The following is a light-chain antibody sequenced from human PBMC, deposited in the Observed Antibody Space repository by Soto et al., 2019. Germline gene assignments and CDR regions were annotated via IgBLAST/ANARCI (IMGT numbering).Light chain of an antibody. CDR1: QGIRDF. J-gene: IGKJ4*01. CDR3: QQFNVYPLT. CDR2: AAS. Sequence: DIQLTQSPSFLSASVGDRVTITCRASQGIRDFLAWYQQKPGKAPKLLIYAASTLQAGVPTRFTGFASGTEFTLTISNLQPADSATYYCQQFNVYPLTFGGRTKVEIK. V-gene: IGKV1-9*01.